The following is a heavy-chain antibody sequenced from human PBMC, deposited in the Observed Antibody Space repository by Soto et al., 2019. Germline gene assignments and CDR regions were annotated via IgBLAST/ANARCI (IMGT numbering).Heavy chain of an antibody. CDR3: ATIRGYCGSASCRPHSDYMDV. CDR2: INHSGSI. CDR1: GGSFSGYY. Sequence: SETLSLTCAVYGGSFSGYYWSWIRQPPGKGLEWIGEINHSGSINYDPSLKGRITMSVDTSMNQVSLKLSSVTAADTAVYHCATIRGYCGSASCRPHSDYMDVWGKGTTVTVSS. D-gene: IGHD2-2*01. J-gene: IGHJ6*03. V-gene: IGHV4-34*01.